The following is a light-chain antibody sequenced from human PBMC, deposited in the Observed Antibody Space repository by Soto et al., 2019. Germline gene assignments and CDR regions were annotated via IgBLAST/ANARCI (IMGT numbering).Light chain of an antibody. J-gene: IGKJ1*01. CDR3: QQYDDSMT. Sequence: EIALTQSPGTLSLSPGERATLSCRASQSLSSNYLAWYQQKPGQAPRLLIYGASTRATGIPDRFSGSGSGTDFTLTISRLEPEDFAVYHCQQYDDSMTFGQGTKVDIK. CDR2: GAS. CDR1: QSLSSNY. V-gene: IGKV3-20*01.